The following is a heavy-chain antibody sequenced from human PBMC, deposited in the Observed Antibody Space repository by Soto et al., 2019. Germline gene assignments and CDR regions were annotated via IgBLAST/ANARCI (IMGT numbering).Heavy chain of an antibody. CDR3: VQSRCGGDCLQSYSYHSYYGLDV. V-gene: IGHV2-5*02. CDR1: GLSLSTTGVG. Sequence: QITLKESGPTLVKPTQTLTLTCTFSGLSLSTTGVGVGWIRQPPGKALECLALIYWDHDKRISPSLKSRLTITQDTSKPQVVLTMTNMDPVDTATYYCVQSRCGGDCLQSYSYHSYYGLDVWGQGTTVTVSS. J-gene: IGHJ6*02. CDR2: IYWDHDK. D-gene: IGHD2-21*02.